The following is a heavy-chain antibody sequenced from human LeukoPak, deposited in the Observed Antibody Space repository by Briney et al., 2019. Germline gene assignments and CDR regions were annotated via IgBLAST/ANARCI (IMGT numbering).Heavy chain of an antibody. CDR1: GGSINSHY. CDR3: ARGYYHDSSAYRPGAFDI. D-gene: IGHD3-22*01. J-gene: IGHJ3*02. Sequence: SETLSLTCTVTGGSINSHYWSWIRQPPGKGLEWIGYIYYNGITNYNPSLKSRVTISVDTSKNQFSLKLSSVTAADTAMYYCARGYYHDSSAYRPGAFDIWGQGTVVTVSS. V-gene: IGHV4-59*11. CDR2: IYYNGIT.